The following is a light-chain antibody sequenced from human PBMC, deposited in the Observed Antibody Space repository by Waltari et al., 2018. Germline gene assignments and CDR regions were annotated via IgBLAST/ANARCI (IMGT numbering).Light chain of an antibody. J-gene: IGKJ4*01. V-gene: IGKV3-11*01. CDR2: DAF. CDR3: QQRHDWPLT. CDR1: QSVRSY. Sequence: EIVLTQSPATLSLSPGERATLSCRASQSVRSYLAWYQQRPCQAPRLLLYDAFNRATGIPARFSGSGSGTDFTLTISSLEPEDFAVYYCQQRHDWPLTFGGGTTVEI.